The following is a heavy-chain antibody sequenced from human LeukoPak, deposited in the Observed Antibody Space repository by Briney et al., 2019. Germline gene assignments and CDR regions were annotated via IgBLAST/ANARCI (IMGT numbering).Heavy chain of an antibody. D-gene: IGHD4-17*01. J-gene: IGHJ4*02. CDR3: ARDTTGFPDDY. CDR1: GGSISSSSYY. CDR2: IYYSGST. V-gene: IGHV4-39*02. Sequence: PSETLSPTCTVSGGSISSSSYYWGWIRQPPGKGLEWIGSIYYSGSTYYNPSLKSRVTISVDTSKNQFSLKLSSVTAADTAVYYCARDTTGFPDDYWGQGTLVTVSS.